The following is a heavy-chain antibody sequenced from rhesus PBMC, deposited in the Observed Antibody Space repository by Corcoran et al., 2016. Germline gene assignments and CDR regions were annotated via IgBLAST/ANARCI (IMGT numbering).Heavy chain of an antibody. D-gene: IGHD2-39*01. CDR3: TSGLNYFDY. J-gene: IGHJ4*01. CDR1: GFTFSSYG. CDR2: ISSASRYI. Sequence: ELQLLASGGGWVQPGGSLRLSCAASGFTFSSYGMIWVRQAPGKGLDWVSSISSASRYIYYADSVKGRFTISRDNAKNSLSPQMNSLRAEDTAVYYCTSGLNYFDYWGQGVLVTVSS. V-gene: IGHV3S16*01.